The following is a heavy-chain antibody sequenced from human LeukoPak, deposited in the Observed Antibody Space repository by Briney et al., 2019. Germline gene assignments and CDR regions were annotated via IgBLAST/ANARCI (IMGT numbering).Heavy chain of an antibody. CDR1: GYTFINYA. D-gene: IGHD6-19*01. CDR2: INPNTGNP. V-gene: IGHV7-4-1*02. CDR3: ARSRSDWYVNTAGH. Sequence: ASVKVSCKTSGYTFINYAMNWVRQAPGQGLDWMGWINPNTGNPTYAQGFTGRFVFSLDTSVSTAYLQISSLKAEDTAVYYCARSRSDWYVNTAGHWGQGTLVTVSS. J-gene: IGHJ4*02.